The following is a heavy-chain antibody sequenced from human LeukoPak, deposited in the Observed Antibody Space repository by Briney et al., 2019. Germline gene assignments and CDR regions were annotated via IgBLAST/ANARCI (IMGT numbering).Heavy chain of an antibody. V-gene: IGHV6-1*01. CDR3: ARQVTFGYAYAYYFDY. Sequence: SQTLSLTCVISGDGVSNDSAAWNWIRQSPSRGLEWLGRTYYRSKWYNDYAASVKGRITVNPDTSKNQFSLKLSSVTAADTAVYYCARQVTFGYAYAYYFDYWGQGSLVTVSS. CDR2: TYYRSKWYN. D-gene: IGHD5-18*01. J-gene: IGHJ4*02. CDR1: GDGVSNDSAA.